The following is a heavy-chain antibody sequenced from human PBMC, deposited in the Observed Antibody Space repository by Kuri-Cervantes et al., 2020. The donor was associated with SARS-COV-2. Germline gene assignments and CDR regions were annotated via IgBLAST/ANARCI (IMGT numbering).Heavy chain of an antibody. CDR3: ARAISYYYDSSGYYPMGGFDY. J-gene: IGHJ4*02. D-gene: IGHD3-22*01. Sequence: ASVKVSCKASGYTFTSYDINWVRQATGQGLEWMGWMNPNSGNTGYAQKLQGRVTMTTDTSTSTAYMELRSLRSDDTAVYYCARAISYYYDSSGYYPMGGFDYWGQGTLVTVSS. CDR1: GYTFTSYD. V-gene: IGHV1-8*01. CDR2: MNPNSGNT.